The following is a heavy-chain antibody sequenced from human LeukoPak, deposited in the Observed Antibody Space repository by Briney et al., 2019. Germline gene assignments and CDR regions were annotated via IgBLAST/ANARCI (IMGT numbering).Heavy chain of an antibody. V-gene: IGHV1-69*04. CDR1: GDTFSSSG. Sequence: GASVKVSCKASGDTFSSSGFFWVRQAPGQGLEWMGRIIPKVGRTFYAQNFQDRVTITADISTNTAFMELTSLKSEDTAVYYCARVLKDNWNYDFDYWGPGTLVTVSS. D-gene: IGHD1-7*01. CDR2: IIPKVGRT. CDR3: ARVLKDNWNYDFDY. J-gene: IGHJ4*02.